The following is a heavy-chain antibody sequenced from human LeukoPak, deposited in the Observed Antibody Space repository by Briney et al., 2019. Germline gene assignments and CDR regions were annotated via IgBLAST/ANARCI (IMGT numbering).Heavy chain of an antibody. J-gene: IGHJ6*02. V-gene: IGHV4-39*01. CDR3: ARRGSGNGDTYAGMDV. Sequence: NPSETLSLTCTVSGGSISNGFYYWDWIRQPPGKGLEWIGSVLFSGSSWVNPPLNSRVTFSVDTSKNQFSLKLRPVSAGDTAVYYCARRGSGNGDTYAGMDVWGQGPADRVSS. CDR1: GGSISNGFYY. CDR2: VLFSGSS. D-gene: IGHD4/OR15-4a*01.